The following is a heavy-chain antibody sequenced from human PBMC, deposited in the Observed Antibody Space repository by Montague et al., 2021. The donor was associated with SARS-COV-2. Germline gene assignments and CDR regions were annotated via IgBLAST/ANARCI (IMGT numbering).Heavy chain of an antibody. Sequence: SLRLSCAAPGFTFSSYGMFWVRQAPGKGLGWVALFTADGRNIYYADSVKGRFTVSRDNSRDTLYLQMNSLRVEDTAMYYCAGDLSGRFDLWGQGTLVTVSS. CDR3: AGDLSGRFDL. V-gene: IGHV3-30*03. J-gene: IGHJ5*02. CDR2: FTADGRNI. CDR1: GFTFSSYG.